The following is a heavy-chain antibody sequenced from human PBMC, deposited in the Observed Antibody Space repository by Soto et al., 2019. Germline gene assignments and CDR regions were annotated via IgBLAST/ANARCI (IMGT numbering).Heavy chain of an antibody. Sequence: ESGGGVVQPGRSLRLSCAASGFTFSSYGMHWVRQAPGKGLEWVAVISYDGSNKYYADSVKGRFTISRDNSKNTLYLQMNSLRAEDTAVYYCAKDHTMIGVGPFDYWGQGTLVTVSS. V-gene: IGHV3-30*18. CDR3: AKDHTMIGVGPFDY. D-gene: IGHD3-22*01. CDR2: ISYDGSNK. J-gene: IGHJ4*02. CDR1: GFTFSSYG.